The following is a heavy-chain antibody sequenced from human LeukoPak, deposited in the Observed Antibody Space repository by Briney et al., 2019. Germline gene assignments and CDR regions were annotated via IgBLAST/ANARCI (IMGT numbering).Heavy chain of an antibody. CDR2: IYTSGTTT. CDR1: DDPINSGVYY. D-gene: IGHD1-26*01. J-gene: IGHJ6*03. Sequence: SETLSLTCTVSDDPINSGVYYWNWIRQPAGKGLEWIGHIYTSGTTTNSNPSFKSRVAISLDTSKNHFSLRLSSVTAADTAVYYCARAKKRSGRSRNFYLDVWGKGTTVTVSS. V-gene: IGHV4-61*09. CDR3: ARAKKRSGRSRNFYLDV.